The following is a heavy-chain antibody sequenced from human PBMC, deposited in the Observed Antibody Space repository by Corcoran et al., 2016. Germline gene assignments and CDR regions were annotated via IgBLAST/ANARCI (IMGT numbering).Heavy chain of an antibody. CDR1: GGSISSYY. D-gene: IGHD2-15*01. CDR3: ARCVACGSPSDY. CDR2: IYYSGST. V-gene: IGHV4-59*01. Sequence: QVQLQESGPGLVKPWETLSLTCTVSGGSISSYYWSWIRQPPGKGLEWIGSIYYSGSTNYNPYLKSRVTISVETSKNQFSLKLNSVDAADTAVYYCARCVACGSPSDYWGQGTLVTVSS. J-gene: IGHJ4*02.